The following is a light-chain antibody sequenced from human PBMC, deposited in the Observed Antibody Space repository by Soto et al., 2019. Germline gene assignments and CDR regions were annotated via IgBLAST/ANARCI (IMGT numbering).Light chain of an antibody. CDR2: DTS. CDR3: QEYNSYSGT. Sequence: DIVVKQSAATLSASPGERVTLSCTASQFVSSRLAWYQRRPGQVPSLLIYDTSHRAPGISARFSGSGSGTEFTLPISSLQPDDFAIYYCQEYNSYSGTFGPGTKVDIK. CDR1: QFVSSR. J-gene: IGKJ1*01. V-gene: IGKV3-15*01.